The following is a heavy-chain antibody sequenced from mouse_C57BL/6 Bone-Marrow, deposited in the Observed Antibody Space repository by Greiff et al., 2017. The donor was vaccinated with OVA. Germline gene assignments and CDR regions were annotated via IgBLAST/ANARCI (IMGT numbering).Heavy chain of an antibody. CDR1: GFNIKDDY. D-gene: IGHD1-1*01. V-gene: IGHV14-4*01. CDR3: TTYYYGSSYWYFDV. J-gene: IGHJ1*03. CDR2: IDPENGDT. Sequence: VQLQQSGAELVRPGASVKLSCTASGFNIKDDYMHWVKQRPEQGLEWIGWIDPENGDTEYASKFQGKATITEDTSSNTAYLQLSSLTSEDTAVYYCTTYYYGSSYWYFDVWGTGTTVTVSS.